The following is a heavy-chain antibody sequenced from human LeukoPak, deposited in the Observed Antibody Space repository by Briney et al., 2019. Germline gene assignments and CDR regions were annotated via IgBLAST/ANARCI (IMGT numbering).Heavy chain of an antibody. CDR2: IYHSGST. V-gene: IGHV4-30-2*01. J-gene: IGHJ5*02. Sequence: SQTLSLTCAVSGGFISSGGYSWSWIRQPPGKGLEWIGYIYHSGSTYYNPSLKSRVTISVDGSKNQFSLKLSSVTAADTAVYYCARESRGYSGYDYVGWFDPWGQGTLVTVSS. D-gene: IGHD5-12*01. CDR1: GGFISSGGYS. CDR3: ARESRGYSGYDYVGWFDP.